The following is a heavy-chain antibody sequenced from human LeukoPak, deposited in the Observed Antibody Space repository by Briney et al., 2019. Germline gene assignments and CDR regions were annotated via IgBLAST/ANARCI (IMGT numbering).Heavy chain of an antibody. D-gene: IGHD3-3*01. V-gene: IGHV4-59*08. CDR1: GGSFSGYY. CDR2: IYYSGST. Sequence: SETLSLTCAVYGGSFSGYYWSWIRRPPGKGLEWIGYIYYSGSTNYNPSLKSRVTISVDTSKNQFSLKLSSVTAADTAVYYCATSRGYDFWSGYSKYYYYGMDVWGQGTTVTVSS. CDR3: ATSRGYDFWSGYSKYYYYGMDV. J-gene: IGHJ6*02.